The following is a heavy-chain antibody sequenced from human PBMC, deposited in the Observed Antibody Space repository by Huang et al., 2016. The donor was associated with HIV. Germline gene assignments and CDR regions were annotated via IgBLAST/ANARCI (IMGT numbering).Heavy chain of an antibody. Sequence: QVQLVQSGAEVKRPGASVKVSCRASGGTFSTNAVSGGRQAPGQGLEWMGGIIPMVGTTNYAKRFQGKVTITADESSSTVDMELSSLRSDDTAVYYCARQPYCGGDCAHYYYFYMDVWGKGTTVTVSS. CDR2: IIPMVGTT. CDR3: ARQPYCGGDCAHYYYFYMDV. J-gene: IGHJ6*03. V-gene: IGHV1-69*13. CDR1: GGTFSTNA. D-gene: IGHD2-21*02.